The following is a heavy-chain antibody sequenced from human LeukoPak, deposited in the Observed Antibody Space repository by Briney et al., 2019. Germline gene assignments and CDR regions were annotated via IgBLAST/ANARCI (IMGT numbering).Heavy chain of an antibody. J-gene: IGHJ4*02. CDR2: IYPGDSNT. CDR3: ARRTDRSFWYLDY. CDR1: GYSFTNYW. V-gene: IGHV5-51*01. Sequence: PGESLQISCKGSGYSFTNYWIGWRRHMPGKGLEWMGIIYPGDSNTRYSPSFQGQVTTPADKSISTAYLQWSSLKASDTAMYYCARRTDRSFWYLDYWGQGTLVTVSS.